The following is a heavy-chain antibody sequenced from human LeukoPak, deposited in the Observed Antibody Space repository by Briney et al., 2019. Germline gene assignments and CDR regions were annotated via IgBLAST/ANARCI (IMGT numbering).Heavy chain of an antibody. D-gene: IGHD3-22*01. CDR1: GYTFTTYG. V-gene: IGHV1-18*01. Sequence: ASVKVACKASGYTFTTYGITWVRPAPGQGPEWKGWISANNGDTNHAQKFQDRLTISIDTSTHTAYTELRSLRSDDTAVYYCASNTGSDSSGYAYWGQGTLVTVSS. CDR2: ISANNGDT. J-gene: IGHJ4*02. CDR3: ASNTGSDSSGYAY.